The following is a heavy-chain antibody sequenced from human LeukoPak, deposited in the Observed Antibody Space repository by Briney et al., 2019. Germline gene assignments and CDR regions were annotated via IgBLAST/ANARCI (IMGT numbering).Heavy chain of an antibody. V-gene: IGHV4-39*07. CDR3: ARLDPYYYYYMDV. CDR1: GDSISSSSSY. CDR2: IYHSGST. Sequence: PSETLSLTCSVSGDSISSSSSYWGWIRQPPGKGLEWIGSIYHSGSTYYNPSLKSRVTISVDTSKNQFSLKLSSVTAADTAVYYCARLDPYYYYYMDVWGKGTTVTISS. J-gene: IGHJ6*03.